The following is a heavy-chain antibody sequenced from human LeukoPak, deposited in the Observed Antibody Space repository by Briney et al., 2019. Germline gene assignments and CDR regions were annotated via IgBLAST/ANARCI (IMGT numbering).Heavy chain of an antibody. D-gene: IGHD1-26*01. CDR2: IIPIFGTA. J-gene: IGHJ4*02. CDR1: GGTFSSFA. Sequence: GASVKVSCKASGGTFSSFAISWVRQAPGQGLEWMGGIIPIFGTANYAQKFQGRVTITADESTSTAYMELSSLRSEDTAVYYCALVGATGGFDYWGQGTLVTVSS. CDR3: ALVGATGGFDY. V-gene: IGHV1-69*13.